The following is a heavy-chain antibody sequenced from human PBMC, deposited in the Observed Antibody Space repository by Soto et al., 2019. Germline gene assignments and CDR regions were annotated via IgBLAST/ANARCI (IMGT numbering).Heavy chain of an antibody. CDR2: IYYSGST. Sequence: PSETLSLTCTVSGGSVSSGSYYWSWIRQPPGKGLEWIGYIYYSGSTNYNPSLKSRVTISVDTSKNQFSLKLSSVTAADTAVYYCAREKGGGFGELLYWFDPWGQGTLVTVSS. D-gene: IGHD3-10*01. CDR3: AREKGGGFGELLYWFDP. J-gene: IGHJ5*02. CDR1: GGSVSSGSYY. V-gene: IGHV4-61*01.